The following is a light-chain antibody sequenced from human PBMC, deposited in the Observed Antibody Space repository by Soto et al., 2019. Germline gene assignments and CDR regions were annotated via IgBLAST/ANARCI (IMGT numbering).Light chain of an antibody. J-gene: IGKJ1*01. CDR3: QQYNSYWT. Sequence: DIRMTQSPSTLSAFVGDRVTITCRASQSISLSLAWYQQKPGKAPDLLISDASNLERGVPSRFSGSGSGTEFTLTIISLQPDVFATYYCQQYNSYWTFGPGTKVEIK. CDR1: QSISLS. V-gene: IGKV1-5*01. CDR2: DAS.